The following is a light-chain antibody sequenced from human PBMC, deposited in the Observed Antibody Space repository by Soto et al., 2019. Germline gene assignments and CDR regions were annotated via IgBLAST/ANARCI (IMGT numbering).Light chain of an antibody. CDR1: QSLSSSY. Sequence: ENGFKQSPGTLSLYPGERATLSCRASQSLSSSYLAWYQQKPGQAPRLLIYGASSRATGIPDRFSGSGSGTDFTLTISSLQPDDFATYYCQQYNSYSGTFGQGTKVDIK. V-gene: IGKV3-20*01. CDR3: QQYNSYSGT. CDR2: GAS. J-gene: IGKJ1*01.